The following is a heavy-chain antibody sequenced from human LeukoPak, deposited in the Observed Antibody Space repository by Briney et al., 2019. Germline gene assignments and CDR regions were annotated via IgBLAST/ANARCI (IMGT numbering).Heavy chain of an antibody. Sequence: GGSLRLSCAASGFTFSSYEMNWVRQAPGKGLEWVSYISSSGSTIYYADSVKGRFTISRDNAKNSLYLQMNSLRAEDMALYYCAKDRGPYGDYRGSAFDIWGQGTMVTVSS. J-gene: IGHJ3*02. D-gene: IGHD4-17*01. CDR2: ISSSGSTI. V-gene: IGHV3-48*03. CDR1: GFTFSSYE. CDR3: AKDRGPYGDYRGSAFDI.